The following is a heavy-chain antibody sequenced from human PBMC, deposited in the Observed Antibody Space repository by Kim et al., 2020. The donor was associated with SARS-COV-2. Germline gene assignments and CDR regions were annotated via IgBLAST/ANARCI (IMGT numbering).Heavy chain of an antibody. J-gene: IGHJ4*02. CDR1: GGSISSSSSY. V-gene: IGHV4-39*01. CDR2: IYYRGST. CDR3: ARLYTSNWYEFDC. D-gene: IGHD6-13*01. Sequence: SETLSLTCNVSGGSISSSSSYWGWIRQPPGKGLEWIGNIYYRGSTYYNPSLESRLTISVDTSENQFSLNLTSVTAADTAVYYCARLYTSNWYEFDCWGQGTLVTVSS.